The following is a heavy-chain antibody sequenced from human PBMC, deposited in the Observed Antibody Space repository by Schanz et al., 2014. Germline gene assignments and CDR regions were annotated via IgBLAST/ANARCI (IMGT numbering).Heavy chain of an antibody. CDR2: IWNNGVTK. Sequence: QAPLMESGGGVVQPGTSLILSCSVSGFSLNTYGIHWFRQPAGKGLEWVAVIWNNGVTKYYVDSVRGRFTISRDRFQNTLYLRMSSLRAEDTAVYYCARPRFDYGEVDYWGQGTLVTVSS. CDR1: GFSLNTYG. V-gene: IGHV3-33*01. J-gene: IGHJ4*02. CDR3: ARPRFDYGEVDY. D-gene: IGHD4-17*01.